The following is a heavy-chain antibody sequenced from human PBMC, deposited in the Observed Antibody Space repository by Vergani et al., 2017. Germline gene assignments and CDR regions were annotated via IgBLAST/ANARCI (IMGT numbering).Heavy chain of an antibody. CDR1: GFTNHRHG. V-gene: IGHV3-33*01. CDR2: IWYDGSNK. J-gene: IGHJ5*01. Sequence: QVQLVESEGGVVQPGRSLTLSCTTYGFTNHRHGMNWIRQDKGKGKEWVAVIWYDGSNKYYGDSVKGRFTISRDNSKNTQYLQMNSLRVEDTAVYYCARWGNEKRLDSWGQGTLVTVSS. CDR3: ARWGNEKRLDS. D-gene: IGHD1-1*01.